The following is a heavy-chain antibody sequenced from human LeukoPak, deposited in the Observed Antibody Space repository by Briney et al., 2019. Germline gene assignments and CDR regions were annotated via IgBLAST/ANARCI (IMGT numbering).Heavy chain of an antibody. V-gene: IGHV1-2*02. CDR1: GYTFTGYY. CDR2: INPNSGGT. D-gene: IGHD2-15*01. CDR3: ARDAPTYCSGGSCYFYFGDY. J-gene: IGHJ4*02. Sequence: ASVKVSCKASGYTFTGYYMHWVRQAPGQGLEWMGWINPNSGGTNYAQKFQGRVTMTRDTSISTAYMELSRLRSDDTAVYYCARDAPTYCSGGSCYFYFGDYWGQGTLVTVSS.